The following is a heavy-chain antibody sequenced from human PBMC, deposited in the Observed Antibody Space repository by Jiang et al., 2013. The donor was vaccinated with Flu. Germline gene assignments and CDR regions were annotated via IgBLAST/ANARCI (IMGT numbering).Heavy chain of an antibody. V-gene: IGHV2-5*02. CDR2: IIGMMI. Sequence: EWLALIIGMMISATSPSLKSRLTITKDPSKNQVVLTMTNMDPVDTATYYCAHTYYYDTSGKTFDYWGQGTLVTVSS. CDR3: AHTYYYDTSGKTFDY. D-gene: IGHD3-22*01. J-gene: IGHJ4*02.